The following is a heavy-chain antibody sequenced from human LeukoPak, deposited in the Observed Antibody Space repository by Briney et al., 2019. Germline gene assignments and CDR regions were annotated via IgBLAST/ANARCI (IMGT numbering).Heavy chain of an antibody. CDR2: IYSGGST. CDR3: ASGGGYANPLEDY. Sequence: GGSLRLSCAASGFTVSGNYMSWVRQAPGKGLECVSVIYSGGSTYYAESVKCTFTRARDNSKHTLYLQMNSVRAEDTSVYYCASGGGYANPLEDYWGQGTLVTVSS. V-gene: IGHV3-66*01. J-gene: IGHJ4*02. CDR1: GFTVSGNY. D-gene: IGHD1-26*01.